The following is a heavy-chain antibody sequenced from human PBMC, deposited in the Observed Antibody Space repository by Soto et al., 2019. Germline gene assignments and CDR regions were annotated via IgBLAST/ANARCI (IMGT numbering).Heavy chain of an antibody. V-gene: IGHV3-7*01. J-gene: IGHJ4*01. Sequence: EMQLVESGGDLVQPGGSLRLSCAASGFSFSVFWMSWVRQAPGKGLEWVANINQDGSGKYYVDSVNGRFIISRDNAKNSLYLQMNGLRAEDTALYYCARSPATGTVDLWGQGTLVIVSS. CDR1: GFSFSVFW. CDR3: ARSPATGTVDL. D-gene: IGHD6-13*01. CDR2: INQDGSGK.